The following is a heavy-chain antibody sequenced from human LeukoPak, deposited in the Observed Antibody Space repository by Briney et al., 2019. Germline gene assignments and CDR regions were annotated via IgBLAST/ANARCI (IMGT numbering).Heavy chain of an antibody. V-gene: IGHV3-30*18. Sequence: PGRSLRLSCAASGFTFSSYGMHWVRQAPGKGLEWVAVISYDGSNKYYADSVKGRFTISRDNSKNTLYLQMNSLRAEDTAVYYCAKDVRTFVFDYWGQGTLVTVSS. CDR1: GFTFSSYG. CDR2: ISYDGSNK. D-gene: IGHD2/OR15-2a*01. J-gene: IGHJ4*02. CDR3: AKDVRTFVFDY.